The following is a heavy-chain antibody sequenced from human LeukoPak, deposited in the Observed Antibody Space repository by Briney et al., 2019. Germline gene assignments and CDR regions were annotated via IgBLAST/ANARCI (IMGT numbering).Heavy chain of an antibody. J-gene: IGHJ6*03. CDR2: INPSGGST. D-gene: IGHD3-10*01. CDR3: ARDPGSYYYYMDV. V-gene: IGHV1-46*01. Sequence: ASVNVSCKASGYTFTSYYMHWVRPAPGQGLEWMGIINPSGGSTSYAQKLQGRVTMTRDMSTSTVYMELSSLRSEDTAVYYCARDPGSYYYYMDVCGKGTTVTVSS. CDR1: GYTFTSYY.